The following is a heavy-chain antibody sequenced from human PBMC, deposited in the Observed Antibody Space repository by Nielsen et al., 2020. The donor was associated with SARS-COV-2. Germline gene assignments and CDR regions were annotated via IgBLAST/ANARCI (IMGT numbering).Heavy chain of an antibody. D-gene: IGHD6-13*01. CDR2: ISWNSGSI. CDR3: AKDLAAAGYGMDV. J-gene: IGHJ6*02. V-gene: IGHV3-9*01. CDR1: GFTFDDYA. Sequence: SLKISCAASGFTFDDYAMHWVRQAPGKGLEWVSGISWNSGSIGYADSVKGRFTISRDNAKNSLYLQMNSLRAEDTAVYYCAKDLAAAGYGMDVWGQGTTVTVSS.